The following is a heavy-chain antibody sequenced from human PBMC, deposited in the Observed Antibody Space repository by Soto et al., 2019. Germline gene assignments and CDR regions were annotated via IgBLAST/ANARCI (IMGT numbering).Heavy chain of an antibody. V-gene: IGHV4-39*01. CDR1: GGSISSSSYY. J-gene: IGHJ4*02. CDR2: IYYSGST. CDR3: ARSSVSLAKTDY. Sequence: SETLSLTCTVSGGSISSSSYYWGWIRQPPGKGLEWIGSIYYSGSTYYNPSLKSRVTISVDTSKNQFSLKLSSVTAADTAVYYCARSSVSLAKTDYWGQGTLVTVSS.